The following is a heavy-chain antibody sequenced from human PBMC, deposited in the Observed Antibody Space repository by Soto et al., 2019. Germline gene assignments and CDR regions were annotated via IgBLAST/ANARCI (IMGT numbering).Heavy chain of an antibody. CDR3: AKGRYDNYYYYGMDV. CDR2: ISGSGGST. Sequence: EVQLLESGGGLVQPGGSLRLSCAASGFTFSSYAMSWVRQAQGKGLEWVSAISGSGGSTYYADSVKGRFTISRDNSKNTLYLQMNSLRAEDTAVYYCAKGRYDNYYYYGMDVWGQGTTVTVSS. CDR1: GFTFSSYA. V-gene: IGHV3-23*01. J-gene: IGHJ6*02. D-gene: IGHD3-22*01.